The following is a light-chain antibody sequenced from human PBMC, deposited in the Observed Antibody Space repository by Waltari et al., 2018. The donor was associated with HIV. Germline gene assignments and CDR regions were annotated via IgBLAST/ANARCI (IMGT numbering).Light chain of an antibody. CDR2: ANH. CDR3: ATWDASLSGPV. V-gene: IGLV1-44*01. J-gene: IGLJ2*01. Sequence: QSELPQPPSASGTPGQRVTIPCSGSSSNLGSYTVTRCQQLPGTAPKLLIYANHQRPSGVPDRFSGSQSDTSASLAIGGLQSEDEADYYCATWDASLSGPVFGGGTKLTVL. CDR1: SSNLGSYT.